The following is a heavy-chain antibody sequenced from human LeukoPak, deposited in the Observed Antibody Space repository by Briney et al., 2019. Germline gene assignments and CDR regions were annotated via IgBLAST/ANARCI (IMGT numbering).Heavy chain of an antibody. Sequence: SETLSLTCTLSGGSISTYYLSWIRQPAGKGLEWIGRIYSRGTTYNPSLKDRVTMSADTSRNHVSLTLNSVTAADTAVYYCARDSGTTGEVKFDPWGQGTLVTVSS. CDR3: ARDSGTTGEVKFDP. CDR2: IYSRGT. CDR1: GGSISTYY. J-gene: IGHJ5*02. V-gene: IGHV4-4*07. D-gene: IGHD3-10*01.